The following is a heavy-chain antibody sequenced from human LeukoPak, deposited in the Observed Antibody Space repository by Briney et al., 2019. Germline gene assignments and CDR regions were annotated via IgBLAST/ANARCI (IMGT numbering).Heavy chain of an antibody. D-gene: IGHD6-13*01. V-gene: IGHV1-2*02. J-gene: IGHJ4*02. CDR2: INPNSGGT. Sequence: GASVKVSCKASGYTFTGYYMHWVRQAPGQGLEWMGWINPNSGGTNYAQKFQGRVTMTRDTSISTAYMELSRLRSDDTAVYYCARELGSSIGIAAAGCDYWGQGTLVTVSS. CDR1: GYTFTGYY. CDR3: ARELGSSIGIAAAGCDY.